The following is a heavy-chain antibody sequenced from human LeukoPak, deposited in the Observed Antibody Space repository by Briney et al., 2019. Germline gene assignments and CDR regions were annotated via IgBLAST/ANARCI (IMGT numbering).Heavy chain of an antibody. Sequence: ASVTVSCKASGFTFAAHHIHWVRQAPGQGLEWMGWILPDGRDTKYSQKFQDRMTLTTDTSTNTAYMELSRLIPDDTAVYYCSGRYGPGPVWGQGTLISASP. CDR2: ILPDGRDT. D-gene: IGHD3-10*01. CDR1: GFTFAAHH. J-gene: IGHJ4*02. CDR3: SGRYGPGPV. V-gene: IGHV1-2*02.